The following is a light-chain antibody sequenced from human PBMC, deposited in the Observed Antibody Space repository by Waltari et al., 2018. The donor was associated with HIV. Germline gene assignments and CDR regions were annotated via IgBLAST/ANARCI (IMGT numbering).Light chain of an antibody. CDR1: QSLLHSIGYSY. V-gene: IGKV2-28*01. CDR3: MQALQTPRT. J-gene: IGKJ1*01. Sequence: DIVMTQSPLSLPVTPGEAASISCRSSQSLLHSIGYSYLDWYLQKPGQSPQLLIYLGSNLASGVPDRFSGSGSGTDFTLKISRVEAEDVGVYYCMQALQTPRTFGQGTKVEFK. CDR2: LGS.